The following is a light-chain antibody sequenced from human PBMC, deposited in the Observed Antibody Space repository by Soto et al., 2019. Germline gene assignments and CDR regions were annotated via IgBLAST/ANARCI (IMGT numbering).Light chain of an antibody. J-gene: IGLJ1*01. CDR1: SSDVGGYNY. V-gene: IGLV2-8*01. CDR2: EVN. Sequence: QSALTQPPSASGSPGQSVTISCTGTSSDVGGYNYVSWYQRHPGKAPKLMIYEVNKRPSGVPDRFSGSKSANTASLTVSGLQAEDEADYYCSSYAGSNNYVFGTGTKVTVL. CDR3: SSYAGSNNYV.